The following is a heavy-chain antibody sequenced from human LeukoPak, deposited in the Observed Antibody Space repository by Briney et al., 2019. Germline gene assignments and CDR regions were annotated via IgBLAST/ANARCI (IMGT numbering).Heavy chain of an antibody. Sequence: ASVKVSFKASGYTFTSYDINWVRQATGQGLEWVGWMNPNSGNTGYAQKFQGRVTMTRNTTISTAYMELSSLRSEDTAVYYCARGLGIAARAFFSYWGQGTLVTVSS. CDR2: MNPNSGNT. D-gene: IGHD6-13*01. V-gene: IGHV1-8*01. CDR3: ARGLGIAARAFFSY. CDR1: GYTFTSYD. J-gene: IGHJ4*02.